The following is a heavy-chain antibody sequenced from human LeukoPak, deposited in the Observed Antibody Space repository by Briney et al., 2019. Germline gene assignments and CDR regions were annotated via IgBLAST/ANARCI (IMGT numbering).Heavy chain of an antibody. CDR1: GFTFRSYE. J-gene: IGHJ6*04. CDR2: ISSGSGDTR. D-gene: IGHD6-19*01. V-gene: IGHV3-48*03. Sequence: GGSLRLSCAAFGFTFRSYEMSWVRQAPGKGLEWVSYISSGSGDTRKYADSVKGRFTISRDNAKNSLYLQMNSLRAGDTAIYYCAKTEKGSTGWPPQDYYYFGLDVWGKGTTVVVSS. CDR3: AKTEKGSTGWPPQDYYYFGLDV.